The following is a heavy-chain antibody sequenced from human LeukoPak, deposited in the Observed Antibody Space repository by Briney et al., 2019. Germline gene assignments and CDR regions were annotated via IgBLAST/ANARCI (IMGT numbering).Heavy chain of an antibody. D-gene: IGHD4-17*01. CDR3: AREPAYGDYPGWFDY. V-gene: IGHV4-59*01. CDR1: GGSISSYY. Sequence: SETLSLTCTVSGGSISSYYWSWIRQPPGKGLEWIGYIYYSGSTNYNPSLKSRVTISVDTSKSQFSLKLSSVTAADTAVYYCAREPAYGDYPGWFDYWGQGTLVTVSS. J-gene: IGHJ4*02. CDR2: IYYSGST.